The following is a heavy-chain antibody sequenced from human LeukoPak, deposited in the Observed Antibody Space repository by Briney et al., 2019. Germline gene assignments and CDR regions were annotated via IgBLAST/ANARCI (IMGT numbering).Heavy chain of an antibody. V-gene: IGHV4-38-2*02. CDR2: IDHGGIT. CDR1: GYSISSAYY. D-gene: IGHD3-10*01. Sequence: PSETLSLTCTVSGYSISSAYYWSWIRQSPGKGLEWIASIDHGGITYTNPSLRSRVTISVDTSKNQFSLRLSSVTAADTAVYYCARDAGTNSGSYPGRYNWFDPWGQGTLVTVSS. J-gene: IGHJ5*02. CDR3: ARDAGTNSGSYPGRYNWFDP.